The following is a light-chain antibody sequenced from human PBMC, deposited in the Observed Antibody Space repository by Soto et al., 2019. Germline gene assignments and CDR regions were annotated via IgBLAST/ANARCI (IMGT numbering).Light chain of an antibody. Sequence: QSALTQPASVSGSPGQSITISCTGTSSDVGGYNYVSWYQQHPGKAPKLMIYDVSNRPSGVSNRFSGSKSGNTASLTISGLEAEDEADYYCSSYTSSSTLPVVFGGGPQLTVL. CDR1: SSDVGGYNY. CDR2: DVS. J-gene: IGLJ2*01. V-gene: IGLV2-14*01. CDR3: SSYTSSSTLPVV.